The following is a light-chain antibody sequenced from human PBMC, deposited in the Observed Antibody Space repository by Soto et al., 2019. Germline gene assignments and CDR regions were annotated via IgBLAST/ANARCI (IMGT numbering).Light chain of an antibody. Sequence: HSVLTQPPSASGTPGQRGTISCSRSSSNIGSNTVNWYQQLPGTAPKLLIYSNNQRPSGVPDRFSGSKSGTSASLAISGLQSEDEADYYCAAWDDSLNGPVFGTGTKVTVL. CDR2: SNN. CDR3: AAWDDSLNGPV. J-gene: IGLJ1*01. V-gene: IGLV1-44*01. CDR1: SSNIGSNT.